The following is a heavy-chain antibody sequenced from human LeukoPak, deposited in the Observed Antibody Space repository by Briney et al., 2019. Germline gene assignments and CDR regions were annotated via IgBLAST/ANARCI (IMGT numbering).Heavy chain of an antibody. CDR3: STNQALDI. V-gene: IGHV3-15*01. CDR2: NKRIADGGPT. Sequence: GGSLRLSCAASGFIFSDAWMTWVRQAPGKGLEWVGRNKRIADGGPTDYAAPVKGRFTISRDDSKNTLYLQMNSLKIEDTAVYYCSTNQALDIWGQGTKVTVSS. J-gene: IGHJ3*02. CDR1: GFIFSDAW.